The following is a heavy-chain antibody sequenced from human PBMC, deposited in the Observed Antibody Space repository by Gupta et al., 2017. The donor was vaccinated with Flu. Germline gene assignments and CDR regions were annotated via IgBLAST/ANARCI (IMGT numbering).Heavy chain of an antibody. CDR2: IYYSGSA. CDR3: AGGLFDIVATIKLYYGMDV. D-gene: IGHD5-12*01. Sequence: QLQLQESGPGLVKPSETLSLTCTVSGGSISSSSYYWGWIRQPPGKGLEWIGSIYYSGSAYYNLSLKSRVTISVDTSKNQFSLKLSSVTAADTAVYYCAGGLFDIVATIKLYYGMDVWGQGTTVTVSS. CDR1: GGSISSSSYY. V-gene: IGHV4-39*01. J-gene: IGHJ6*02.